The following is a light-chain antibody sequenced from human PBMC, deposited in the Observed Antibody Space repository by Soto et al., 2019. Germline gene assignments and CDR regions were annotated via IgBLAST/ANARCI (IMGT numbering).Light chain of an antibody. CDR3: QQYGGSPRT. Sequence: DIVLTQSPGTMSLPRVVRVXYSCRASQSVSSSYLAWYQLKPGQAPRLLIYGASSRAIGIPDRFSGSGSGTDFTLTISRLEPEDFAVYYCQQYGGSPRTFGQGTKVDIK. CDR1: QSVSSSY. CDR2: GAS. J-gene: IGKJ1*01. V-gene: IGKV3-20*01.